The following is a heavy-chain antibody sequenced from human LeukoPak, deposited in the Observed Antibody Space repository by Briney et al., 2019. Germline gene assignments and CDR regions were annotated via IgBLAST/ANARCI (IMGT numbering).Heavy chain of an antibody. J-gene: IGHJ3*02. CDR2: ISWNSGSI. D-gene: IGHD3-9*01. CDR3: AKDSLYYDILGAFDI. V-gene: IGHV3-9*01. Sequence: QSGGSLRLSCAASGFTFDDYAMHWVRQAPGKGLEWVSGISWNSGSIGYADSVKGRFTISRDNAKNSLYLQMNSLRAEDTALYYCAKDSLYYDILGAFDIWGQGTMVTVSS. CDR1: GFTFDDYA.